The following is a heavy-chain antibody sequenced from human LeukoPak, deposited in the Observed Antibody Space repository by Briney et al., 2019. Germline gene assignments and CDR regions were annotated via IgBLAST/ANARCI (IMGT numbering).Heavy chain of an antibody. Sequence: GGSLRLSCAAFGFTFSSYGMHWVRQAPGKGLEWVAVISYDGSEKYYADSVKGRFTISRDNSKNTLHLQMNSLRAEDTAVYYCAGFDYYGSESYYNHFDSWGQGTLVTVSS. CDR2: ISYDGSEK. V-gene: IGHV3-30*03. CDR1: GFTFSSYG. J-gene: IGHJ4*02. CDR3: AGFDYYGSESYYNHFDS. D-gene: IGHD3-10*01.